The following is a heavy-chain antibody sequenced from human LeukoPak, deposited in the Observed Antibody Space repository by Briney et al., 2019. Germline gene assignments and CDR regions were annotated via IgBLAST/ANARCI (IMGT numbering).Heavy chain of an antibody. Sequence: GGSLRLSCAASGFTFSSYAMHWVRQAPGKGLEWVANIKQEGSVKYYVDSVKGRFTISRDNAKNSLYLQMNSLRAEDTAVYYCARKGLPDYWGQGTLVTVSS. CDR1: GFTFSSYA. CDR3: ARKGLPDY. D-gene: IGHD4-11*01. CDR2: IKQEGSVK. V-gene: IGHV3-7*01. J-gene: IGHJ4*02.